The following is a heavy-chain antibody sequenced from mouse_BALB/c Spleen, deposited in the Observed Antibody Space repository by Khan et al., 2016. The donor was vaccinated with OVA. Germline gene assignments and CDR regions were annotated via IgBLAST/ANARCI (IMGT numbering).Heavy chain of an antibody. V-gene: IGHV5-4*02. D-gene: IGHD2-13*01. CDR1: GFTFSDYY. Sequence: EVELVESGGDLVKPGGSLKLSCAASGFTFSDYYMYWVRQTPEKRLEWVATISDGGSYTYYPDSVKGRFTISRDDAKNHLYLQMNSLKSEDSAIYNCARGYYGDPFAYWGQGTLVTVSA. CDR2: ISDGGSYT. J-gene: IGHJ3*01. CDR3: ARGYYGDPFAY.